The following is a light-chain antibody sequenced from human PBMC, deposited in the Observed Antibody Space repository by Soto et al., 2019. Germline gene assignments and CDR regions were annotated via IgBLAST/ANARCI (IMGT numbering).Light chain of an antibody. J-gene: IGKJ1*01. CDR3: QQNHSYRT. CDR1: QNISRR. Sequence: DFPMTQSPSTLSASVGDRVTITCRASQNISRRLAWFQQKPGKAPKLLIYDASSFESGLPQRFSGSGSGTVFPLTSSILQTDDFPSYDCQQNHSYRTFGQGTKLE. V-gene: IGKV1-5*01. CDR2: DAS.